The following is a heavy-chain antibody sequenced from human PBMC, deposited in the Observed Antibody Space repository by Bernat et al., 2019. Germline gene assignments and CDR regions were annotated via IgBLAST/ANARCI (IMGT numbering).Heavy chain of an antibody. CDR3: ARDHGGSYLFDY. CDR1: GFTFSGYS. V-gene: IGHV3-21*01. Sequence: GQLVESGGGVVQPGRSLRLSCAASGFTFSGYSMNWVRQAPGKGLEWVSCISSTSSYTNYVDSVKGRFTISRDNAKSSLYLQMNSLRAEDTAVYYCARDHGGSYLFDYWGQGTLVTVSS. J-gene: IGHJ4*02. D-gene: IGHD1-26*01. CDR2: ISSTSSYT.